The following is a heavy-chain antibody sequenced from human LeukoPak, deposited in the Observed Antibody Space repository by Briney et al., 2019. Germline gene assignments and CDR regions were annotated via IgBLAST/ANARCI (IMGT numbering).Heavy chain of an antibody. V-gene: IGHV3-30*18. CDR3: AKDLGVVATMNFDY. J-gene: IGHJ4*02. Sequence: GRSLRLSCAAPGFTFSSYGMHWVRQAPGKGLEWVAVISYDGSNKYYADSVKGRFTISRDNSKNTLYLQMNSLRAEDTAVYYCAKDLGVVATMNFDYWGQGTLVTVSS. CDR2: ISYDGSNK. CDR1: GFTFSSYG. D-gene: IGHD5-12*01.